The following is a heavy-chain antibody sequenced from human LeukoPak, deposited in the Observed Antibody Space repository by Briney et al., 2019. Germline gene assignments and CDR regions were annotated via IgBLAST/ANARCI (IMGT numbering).Heavy chain of an antibody. Sequence: SETLSLTCAVYGGSFSGYYWSWIRQPPGKGLEWIGEINHSGNTNYDPSLKSRVTISLDTSKNQFSLKLSSVTAADTAVYYCATGGAYTLGYNWFDPWGQGTLVTVSS. CDR1: GGSFSGYY. CDR3: ATGGAYTLGYNWFDP. J-gene: IGHJ5*02. V-gene: IGHV4-34*01. D-gene: IGHD7-27*01. CDR2: INHSGNT.